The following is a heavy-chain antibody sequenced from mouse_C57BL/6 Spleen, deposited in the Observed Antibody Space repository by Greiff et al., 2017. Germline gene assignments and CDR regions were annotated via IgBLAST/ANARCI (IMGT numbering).Heavy chain of an antibody. Sequence: GGGLVQPKGSLKLSCAASGFSFNTYAMNWVRQAPGKGLEWVARIRSKSNNYATYYDDSVKDRFAISRDDSESMLYLQMNNLKTEDTAMYYCVRHGPLYYGSIYHWYFDVWGTGTTVTVSS. J-gene: IGHJ1*03. CDR1: GFSFNTYA. V-gene: IGHV10-1*01. CDR2: IRSKSNNYAT. D-gene: IGHD1-1*01. CDR3: VRHGPLYYGSIYHWYFDV.